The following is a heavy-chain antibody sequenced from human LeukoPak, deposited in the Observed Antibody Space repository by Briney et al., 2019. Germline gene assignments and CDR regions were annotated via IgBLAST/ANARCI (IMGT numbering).Heavy chain of an antibody. J-gene: IGHJ4*02. Sequence: SETLSLTCTVSGGSISSHYWSWIRQPPGKGLEWIGYIYYSGSTNYNLSLKSRVTISVDTSKNQFSLKLSSATAADTAVYYCARGGLEGLDWGQGTLVTVSS. CDR2: IYYSGST. CDR3: ARGGLEGLD. D-gene: IGHD1-1*01. CDR1: GGSISSHY. V-gene: IGHV4-59*11.